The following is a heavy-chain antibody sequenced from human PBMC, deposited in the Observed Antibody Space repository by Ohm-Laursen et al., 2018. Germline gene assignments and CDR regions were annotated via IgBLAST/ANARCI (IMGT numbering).Heavy chain of an antibody. V-gene: IGHV3-23*01. Sequence: GSLRLSCSASGFTFSNYALTWVRQAPGEGLEWVSVISHSGGSTYYADSVKGRFTISRDNSKNTLYLEMNSLGAEDTAVYYCAKGGAYCSSTTCPTDDWGQGTLVIVSS. J-gene: IGHJ4*02. CDR2: ISHSGGST. D-gene: IGHD2-2*01. CDR1: GFTFSNYA. CDR3: AKGGAYCSSTTCPTDD.